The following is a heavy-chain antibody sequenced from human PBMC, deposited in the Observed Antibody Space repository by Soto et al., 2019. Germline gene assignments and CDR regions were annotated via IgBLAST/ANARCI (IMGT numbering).Heavy chain of an antibody. CDR2: ISGSGGST. CDR1: GFTFSSYA. J-gene: IGHJ4*02. Sequence: GGSLRLSCAASGFTFSSYAMSWVRQAPGKGLEWVSAISGSGGSTYYADSVKGRFTISRDSSKNTLYLQMNSLRAEDTAVYYCAKDFRGPQGLRFLEWLLSEFDYWGQGTLVTVSS. V-gene: IGHV3-23*01. D-gene: IGHD3-3*01. CDR3: AKDFRGPQGLRFLEWLLSEFDY.